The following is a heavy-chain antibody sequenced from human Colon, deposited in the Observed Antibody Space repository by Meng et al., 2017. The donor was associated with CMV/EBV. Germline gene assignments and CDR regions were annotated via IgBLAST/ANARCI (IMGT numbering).Heavy chain of an antibody. V-gene: IGHV3-48*03. CDR2: INGGGSSI. J-gene: IGHJ4*02. CDR1: GFDFSIFE. Sequence: GGSLRLSCVASGFDFSIFEMNWVRQAPGKGLEWLSYINGGGSSIYYADSVKGRFTISRDNSKNTLYLEMNNLRAEDAAIYYCAKDDWEGHDFWGQGTLVTVSS. CDR3: AKDDWEGHDF. D-gene: IGHD1-26*01.